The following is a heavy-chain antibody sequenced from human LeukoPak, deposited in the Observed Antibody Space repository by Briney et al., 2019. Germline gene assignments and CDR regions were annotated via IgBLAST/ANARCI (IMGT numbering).Heavy chain of an antibody. D-gene: IGHD1-26*01. J-gene: IGHJ3*02. V-gene: IGHV3-7*01. Sequence: PGGSLRLSCAASGFTFSSYWMSWVRQAPGKGLEWVANIKQDGSEKYYVDSVKGRFTISRDNAKNSLYLQMNSLRAEDTAVYYCARDHPISIVGATDAFDIWGQGTMVTVSS. CDR3: ARDHPISIVGATDAFDI. CDR2: IKQDGSEK. CDR1: GFTFSSYW.